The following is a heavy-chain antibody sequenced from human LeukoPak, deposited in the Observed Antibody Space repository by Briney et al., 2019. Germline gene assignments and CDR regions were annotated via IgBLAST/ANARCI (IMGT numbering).Heavy chain of an antibody. CDR3: ARRAPNYNWFDH. CDR1: GGSISSSSYY. J-gene: IGHJ5*02. Sequence: SETLSLTCTVSGGSISSSSYYWGWIRQPPGKGLEWIGYIYHSGSTYYNPSLKSRVTISVDRSKNQFSLKLSSVTAADTAVYYCARRAPNYNWFDHWGQGTLVTVSS. D-gene: IGHD4/OR15-4a*01. V-gene: IGHV4-39*07. CDR2: IYHSGST.